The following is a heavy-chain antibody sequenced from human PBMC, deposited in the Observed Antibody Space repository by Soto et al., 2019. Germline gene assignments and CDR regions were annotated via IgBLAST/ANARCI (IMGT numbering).Heavy chain of an antibody. J-gene: IGHJ4*03. CDR2: VYFSDYT. V-gene: IGHV4-59*01. CDR1: VSSIRRYY. D-gene: IGHD1-1*01. CDR3: ASSAAKPGGFPSLPGLQX. Sequence: YESLRLTGSVCVSSIRRYYWHSIRQPPGNGLEWIVYVYFSDYTRYNSSLKNLVTISVDTSKSQFYLRLNSVTAADTAVYYCASSAAKPGGFPSLPGLQXWCLGTLL.